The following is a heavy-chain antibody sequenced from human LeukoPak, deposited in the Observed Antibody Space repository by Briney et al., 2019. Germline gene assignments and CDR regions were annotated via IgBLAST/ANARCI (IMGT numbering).Heavy chain of an antibody. CDR1: GFTFDDYA. CDR2: ISWNSGSI. CDR3: ASHIGAFDI. Sequence: GGSLRLSCAASGFTFDDYAMHWVRQAPGKGLEWVSGISWNSGSIGYADSVKGRFTISRDNAKNSLYLQMNSLRAEDTALYYCASHIGAFDIWGQGTMVTVSS. J-gene: IGHJ3*02. V-gene: IGHV3-9*01.